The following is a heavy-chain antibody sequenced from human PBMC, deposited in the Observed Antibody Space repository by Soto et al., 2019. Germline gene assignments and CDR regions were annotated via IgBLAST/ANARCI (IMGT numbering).Heavy chain of an antibody. CDR2: IYHSGST. CDR1: GGSISSGGYS. J-gene: IGHJ4*02. CDR3: ARMNWDFDY. D-gene: IGHD7-27*01. Sequence: SETLSLTCAVSGGSISSGGYSWSWIRQPPGKGLEWIGYIYHSGSTYYNPSLKSRVTISVDRSKNQFSLKLSSATAADTAVYYCARMNWDFDYWGQGTLVTVSS. V-gene: IGHV4-30-2*01.